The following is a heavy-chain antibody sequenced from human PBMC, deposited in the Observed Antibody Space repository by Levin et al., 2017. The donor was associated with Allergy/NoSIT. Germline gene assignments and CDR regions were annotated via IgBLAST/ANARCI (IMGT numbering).Heavy chain of an antibody. Sequence: QSQTLSLTCTVSGGSISSGGYYWSWIRQHPGKGLEWIGYIYYSGSTYYNPSLKSRVTISVDTSKNQFSLKLSSVTAADTAVYYCARTPFPTGRGYFDYWGQGTLVTVSS. CDR1: GGSISSGGYY. CDR3: ARTPFPTGRGYFDY. D-gene: IGHD2/OR15-2a*01. J-gene: IGHJ4*02. V-gene: IGHV4-31*03. CDR2: IYYSGST.